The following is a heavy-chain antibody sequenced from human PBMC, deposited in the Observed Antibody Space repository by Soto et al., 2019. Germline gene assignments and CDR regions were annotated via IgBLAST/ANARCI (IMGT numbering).Heavy chain of an antibody. CDR1: GFTFSSYW. J-gene: IGHJ6*02. CDR3: ERDLPVTTVVYGMDV. V-gene: IGHV3-7*01. CDR2: IKQDGSEK. Sequence: HPGGSLRLSCAAPGFTFSSYWMSWVRQAPGKGLEWVANIKQDGSEKYYVDSVKGRFTISRDNSKNTLYLQMNSLRAEDTAVYYCERDLPVTTVVYGMDVWGQGTKVTVSS. D-gene: IGHD4-17*01.